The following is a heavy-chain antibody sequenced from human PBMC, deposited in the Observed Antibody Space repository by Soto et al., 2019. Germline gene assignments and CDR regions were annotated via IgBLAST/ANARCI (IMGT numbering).Heavy chain of an antibody. CDR2: IYSGGST. V-gene: IGHV3-66*01. J-gene: IGHJ4*02. Sequence: GGSLRVSCAASGFTVSSNYMSWVRQAPGKGLEWVSVIYSGGSTYYADSVKGRFTISRDNAKNSLYLQMNSLRAEDTAVYYCARDSGYSSSLDYWGQGILVTVSS. CDR3: ARDSGYSSSLDY. D-gene: IGHD6-13*01. CDR1: GFTVSSNY.